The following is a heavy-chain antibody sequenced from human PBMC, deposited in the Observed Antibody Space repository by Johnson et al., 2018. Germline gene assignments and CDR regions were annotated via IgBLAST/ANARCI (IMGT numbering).Heavy chain of an antibody. CDR1: GFTFSSYV. V-gene: IGHV3-30*03. CDR2: ISYDESNK. Sequence: QVQLVQSGGGVVQPGRSLGLSCAASGFTFSSYVMHWVRQAPGKGLEWVAVISYDESNKYYADSVKGRFTISRDNSKNTLYLQMNSLRAEDTAVYYCARVGRSSSYYYYYYYMDVWGKGTTVTVSS. J-gene: IGHJ6*03. D-gene: IGHD6-13*01. CDR3: ARVGRSSSYYYYYYYMDV.